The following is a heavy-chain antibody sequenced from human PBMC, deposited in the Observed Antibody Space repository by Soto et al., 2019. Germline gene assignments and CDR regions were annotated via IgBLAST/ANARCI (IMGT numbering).Heavy chain of an antibody. J-gene: IGHJ4*02. CDR1: GYTFTSYY. Sequence: ASVKVSCKASGYTFTSYYMHWVRQAPGQGLEWMGIINPSGGSTSYAQKFQGRVTMTRDTSTSTVYMELSSLRSEDTAVYYCARVDTAMVTTPYFDYWGQGTLVTVS. CDR3: ARVDTAMVTTPYFDY. V-gene: IGHV1-46*03. D-gene: IGHD5-18*01. CDR2: INPSGGST.